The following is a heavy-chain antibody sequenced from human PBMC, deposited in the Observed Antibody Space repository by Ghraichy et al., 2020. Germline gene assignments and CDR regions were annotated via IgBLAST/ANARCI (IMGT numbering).Heavy chain of an antibody. CDR2: IYWDDDK. J-gene: IGHJ5*02. Sequence: SGPTLVKPTQTLTLTCTFSGFSLSTSGVGVGWIRQPPGKALEWLALIYWDDDKRYSPSLKSRLTITKDTSKNQVVLTMTNMDPVDTATYYCAHSSYCSSTSCYLSGGWFDPWGQGTLVTVSS. CDR3: AHSSYCSSTSCYLSGGWFDP. CDR1: GFSLSTSGVG. V-gene: IGHV2-5*02. D-gene: IGHD2-2*01.